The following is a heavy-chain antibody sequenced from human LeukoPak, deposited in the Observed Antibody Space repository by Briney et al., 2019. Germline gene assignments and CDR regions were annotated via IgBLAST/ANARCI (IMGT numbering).Heavy chain of an antibody. J-gene: IGHJ6*03. Sequence: GGSLRLSCAASEFSVGSNYMTWVRQAPGKGLEWVSLIYSGGSTYYADSVKGRFTISRDNSKNTLYLQMNSLRAEDTAVYYCAKGGSYGDYYYYYMDVWGKGTTVTISS. V-gene: IGHV3-53*01. D-gene: IGHD4-17*01. CDR1: EFSVGSNY. CDR3: AKGGSYGDYYYYYMDV. CDR2: IYSGGST.